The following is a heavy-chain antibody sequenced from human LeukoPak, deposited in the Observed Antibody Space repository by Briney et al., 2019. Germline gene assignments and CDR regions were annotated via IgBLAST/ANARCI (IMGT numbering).Heavy chain of an antibody. CDR3: VKDRGLRNQWLQVTYDS. CDR1: GFTFDDYA. V-gene: IGHV3-9*01. D-gene: IGHD5-24*01. CDR2: ISWNSVNI. Sequence: PGGSLRLSCAASGFTFDDYAMHWVRQAPGKGLEWVSGISWNSVNIGHEDSVKGRFTISRDNVKNSLHLQMNSLRPEDTALYYCVKDRGLRNQWLQVTYDSWGQGTLVTVSS. J-gene: IGHJ4*02.